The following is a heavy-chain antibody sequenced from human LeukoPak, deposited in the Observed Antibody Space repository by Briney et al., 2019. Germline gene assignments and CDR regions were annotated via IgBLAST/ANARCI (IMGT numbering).Heavy chain of an antibody. CDR1: GGSFSGYY. D-gene: IGHD2-2*01. CDR2: INHSGST. V-gene: IGHV4-34*01. Sequence: KTSETLSLTCAVYGGSFSGYYWSWIRQPPGKGLEWIGEINHSGSTNYNPSPKSRVTISVDTSKNQFSLKLSSVTAADTAVYYCARATKAGVRYCSSTSCYWDYWGQGTLVTVSS. CDR3: ARATKAGVRYCSSTSCYWDY. J-gene: IGHJ4*02.